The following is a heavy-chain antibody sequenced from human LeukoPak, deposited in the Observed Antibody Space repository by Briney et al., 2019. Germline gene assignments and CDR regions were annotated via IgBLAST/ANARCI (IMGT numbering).Heavy chain of an antibody. V-gene: IGHV4-59*01. CDR2: IYYSGST. J-gene: IGHJ3*02. CDR1: GGSINNYY. Sequence: SETRSLTCTVAGGSINNYYCRWIRQPPGKGLEWVGYIYYSGSTNYSPSLKTRFTISVDTSKNQFSLNMSSVTAADTAVYYCGTDGNRCSGGSCGDAFDIWGQGTMVTVSS. D-gene: IGHD2-15*01. CDR3: GTDGNRCSGGSCGDAFDI.